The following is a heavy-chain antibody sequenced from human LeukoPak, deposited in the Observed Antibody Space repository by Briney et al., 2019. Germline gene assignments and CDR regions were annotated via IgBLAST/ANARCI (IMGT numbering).Heavy chain of an antibody. CDR1: GYTFTSYD. V-gene: IGHV1-8*01. Sequence: ASVKVSCKASGYTFTSYDINWVRQATGQGLEWMGWMNPNSGNTGYAQKFQGRVTMTRNTSISTAYMELSSLRSEDTAVYYCARVYGSGSYRIIDYWGQGSLVTVSS. D-gene: IGHD3-10*01. CDR2: MNPNSGNT. J-gene: IGHJ4*02. CDR3: ARVYGSGSYRIIDY.